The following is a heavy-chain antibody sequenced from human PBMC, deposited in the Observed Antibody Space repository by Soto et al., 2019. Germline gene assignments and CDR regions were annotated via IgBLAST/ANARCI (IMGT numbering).Heavy chain of an antibody. CDR1: GITFGSRA. Sequence: PGGSLRLSCVASGITFGSRAMSWVRQAPGEGLEWVSAISGSGGSTYYADSVKGRFTMSRDNSKNTLYLQMNSLRPEDTALYYCAKGLRGRYCSTTSCAYDYWGQGTLVTVSS. V-gene: IGHV3-23*01. CDR2: ISGSGGST. CDR3: AKGLRGRYCSTTSCAYDY. D-gene: IGHD2-2*01. J-gene: IGHJ4*02.